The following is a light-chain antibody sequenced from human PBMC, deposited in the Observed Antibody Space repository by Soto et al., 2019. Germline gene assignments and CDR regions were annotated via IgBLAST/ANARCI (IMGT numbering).Light chain of an antibody. CDR1: ISDVGGYNY. Sequence: QSALTQPASVSGSPGQAITISCTGTISDVGGYNYVSWYQQHPGKAPKLMIYEVSNRPSGVSNRFSGSKSGNTASLTISGLQAEDEADYYCSSYTSSSTVFGGGTQLTVL. V-gene: IGLV2-14*01. CDR2: EVS. J-gene: IGLJ7*01. CDR3: SSYTSSSTV.